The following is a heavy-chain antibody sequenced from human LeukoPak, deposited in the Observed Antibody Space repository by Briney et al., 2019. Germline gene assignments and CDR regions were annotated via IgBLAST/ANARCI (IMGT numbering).Heavy chain of an antibody. V-gene: IGHV4-39*01. CDR1: GGSVSSSNYY. J-gene: IGHJ3*02. CDR3: ASGDEFLDAFDI. CDR2: ILYSGST. D-gene: IGHD2-21*01. Sequence: SETLSLTCTVSGGSVSSSNYYWGWIRQPPGKGLEWIGNILYSGSTNYNPSLKSRVTISVDTSKNQFSLKLSSVTAADTAVYYCASGDEFLDAFDIWGQGTVVTVSS.